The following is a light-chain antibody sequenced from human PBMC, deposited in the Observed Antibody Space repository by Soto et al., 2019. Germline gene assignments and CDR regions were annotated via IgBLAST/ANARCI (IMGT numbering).Light chain of an antibody. J-gene: IGLJ1*01. V-gene: IGLV2-23*01. CDR3: CSYAGSSTFYV. CDR1: SSDVGSYNL. Sequence: QSALTQPASVSGSPGQSITISCTGTSSDVGSYNLVSWYQQHPGKAPKLMIYEGSKRPSGVSTRFSGSKSGNTASLTISGLQPEDEADYYCCSYAGSSTFYVFGTGTKLTVL. CDR2: EGS.